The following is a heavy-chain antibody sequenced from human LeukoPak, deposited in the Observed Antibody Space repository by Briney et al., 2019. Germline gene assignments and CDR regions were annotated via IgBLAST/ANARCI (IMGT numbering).Heavy chain of an antibody. Sequence: GGSLRLSCAASGFTFSSYWMSWVRQAPGKGLEWVANIKQDGSEKYYVDSVKGRFTIPRDNAKNSLYLQMNSLRAEDTAVYYCARSTQYCSGGSCYRGYYYYYMDVWGKGTTVTVSS. CDR3: ARSTQYCSGGSCYRGYYYYYMDV. CDR1: GFTFSSYW. D-gene: IGHD2-15*01. CDR2: IKQDGSEK. V-gene: IGHV3-7*01. J-gene: IGHJ6*03.